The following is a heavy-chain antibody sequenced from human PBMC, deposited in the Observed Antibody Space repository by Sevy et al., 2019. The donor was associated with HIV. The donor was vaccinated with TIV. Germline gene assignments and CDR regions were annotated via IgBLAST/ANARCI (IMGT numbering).Heavy chain of an antibody. J-gene: IGHJ4*02. CDR1: GFTFSDYY. Sequence: GGSLRLSCAASGFTFSDYYMNWIRQAPGKGLEWVSSISSSGNNIYYADSVKGRFTISRDNAKNSLYLQMNSLRAEDPAVYYCASEFWQRFDYWGQGTLVTVSS. CDR2: ISSSGNNI. CDR3: ASEFWQRFDY. D-gene: IGHD3-3*01. V-gene: IGHV3-11*01.